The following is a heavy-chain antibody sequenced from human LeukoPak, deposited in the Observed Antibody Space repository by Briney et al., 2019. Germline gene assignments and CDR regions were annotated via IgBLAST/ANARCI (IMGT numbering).Heavy chain of an antibody. CDR1: GFTFSSYA. D-gene: IGHD6-19*01. V-gene: IGHV3-23*01. CDR2: ISGSGGST. Sequence: GGSLRLSCAASGFTFSSYAMSWVRQAPGKGLEWVSAISGSGGSTYYADSVKGRFTISRDNSKNTLYLQMNSLRAEDTAVYYCAKGARIAVAGRGVWFDPWGQGTLVTVSS. CDR3: AKGARIAVAGRGVWFDP. J-gene: IGHJ5*02.